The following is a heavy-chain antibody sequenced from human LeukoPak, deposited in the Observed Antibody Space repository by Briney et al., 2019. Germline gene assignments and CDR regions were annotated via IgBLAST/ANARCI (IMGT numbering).Heavy chain of an antibody. D-gene: IGHD3-9*01. CDR3: ARLGDVYYDILTGYSLYYYYMDV. CDR1: GYTFTGYY. J-gene: IGHJ6*03. V-gene: IGHV1-2*02. Sequence: GASVKVSCKASGYTFTGYYMHWVRQAPGQGLEWMGWINPNSGGTNYAQKFQGRVTMTRDTSISTAYMELSRLRSDDTAVYYCARLGDVYYDILTGYSLYYYYMDVWGKGTTVTISS. CDR2: INPNSGGT.